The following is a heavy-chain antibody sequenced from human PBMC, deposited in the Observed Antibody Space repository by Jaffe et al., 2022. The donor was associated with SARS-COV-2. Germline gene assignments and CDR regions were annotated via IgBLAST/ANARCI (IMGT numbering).Heavy chain of an antibody. J-gene: IGHJ4*02. CDR3: AHIREAYCGGACYSFDY. CDR2: IYWDDDQ. V-gene: IGHV2-5*02. D-gene: IGHD2-21*02. CDR1: GFSLSAFGVG. Sequence: QITLKESGPTLVKPTQSLTLTCTFSGFSLSAFGVGVGWIRQPPGKALEWLALIYWDDDQRYSPSLESRLAITKDTSKNQVVLTMTDMDPVDTATYFCAHIREAYCGGACYSFDYWGQGTLVTVSS.